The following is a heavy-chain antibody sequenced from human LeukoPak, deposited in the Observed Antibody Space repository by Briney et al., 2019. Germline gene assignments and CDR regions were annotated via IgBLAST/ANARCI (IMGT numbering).Heavy chain of an antibody. CDR1: GFTFDDYA. Sequence: GGSLRLSCAACGFTFDDYAMHWVRPAPGKGLEWVSLISWDGGSTYYADSVKGRFTISRDNSKNSLYLQMNSLRAEDTALYYCAKDIGPSGRDYFDYWGQGTLVTVSS. V-gene: IGHV3-43D*03. J-gene: IGHJ4*02. D-gene: IGHD1-26*01. CDR2: ISWDGGST. CDR3: AKDIGPSGRDYFDY.